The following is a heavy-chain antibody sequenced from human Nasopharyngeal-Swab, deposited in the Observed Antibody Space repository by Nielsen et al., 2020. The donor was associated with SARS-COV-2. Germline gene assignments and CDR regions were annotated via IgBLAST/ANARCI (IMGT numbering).Heavy chain of an antibody. Sequence: SLRLSCAASGFTFDDYAMHWVRQAPGKGLEWVSGISWNSGSIGYADSVKGRFTISRDNAKNSLYLQMNSLRAEDTALYYCAKDITMVRGVIFRYYGMDVWGQGTTVTVSS. D-gene: IGHD3-10*01. CDR3: AKDITMVRGVIFRYYGMDV. CDR2: ISWNSGSI. CDR1: GFTFDDYA. J-gene: IGHJ6*02. V-gene: IGHV3-9*01.